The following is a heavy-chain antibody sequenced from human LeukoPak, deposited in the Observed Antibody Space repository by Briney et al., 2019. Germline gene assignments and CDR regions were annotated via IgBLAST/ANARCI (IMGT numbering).Heavy chain of an antibody. J-gene: IGHJ4*02. CDR1: GFTFSSYG. CDR2: IWYDGSNK. CDR3: ARERIAVAGEFDY. Sequence: GGSLRLSCAASGFTFSSYGMHWVRQAPGKGLEWVAVIWYDGSNKYYAESVKGRFTISRDNSKNTLYLQMNSLRAEDTAVYYCARERIAVAGEFDYWGQGTLVTVSS. D-gene: IGHD6-19*01. V-gene: IGHV3-33*01.